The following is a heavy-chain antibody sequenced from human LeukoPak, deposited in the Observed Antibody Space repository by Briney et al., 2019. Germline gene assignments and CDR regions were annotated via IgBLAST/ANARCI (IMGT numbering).Heavy chain of an antibody. V-gene: IGHV1-69*04. Sequence: SVKVSCKASGGTFSSYAISWVRQAPGQGLEWMGRIIPILGIANYAQKFQSRVTITADKSTSTAYMELSSLRSEDTAVYYCASHVAVAGTDYWGQGTLVTVSS. CDR3: ASHVAVAGTDY. J-gene: IGHJ4*02. CDR1: GGTFSSYA. CDR2: IIPILGIA. D-gene: IGHD6-19*01.